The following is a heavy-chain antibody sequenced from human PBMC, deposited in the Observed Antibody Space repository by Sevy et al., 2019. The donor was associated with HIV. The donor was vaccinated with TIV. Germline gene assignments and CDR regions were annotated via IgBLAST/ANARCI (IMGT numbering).Heavy chain of an antibody. CDR1: GFTFSSYA. D-gene: IGHD6-19*01. Sequence: GGSLRLSCAASGFTFSSYAMSWVRQAPGKGLEWVSAISGSGGSTCYADSVKGRFTISRDNSKNTLYLQMNSLRAEDTTVYYCAKGQQWLVLTGELDYWGQGTLVTVSS. V-gene: IGHV3-23*01. CDR2: ISGSGGST. CDR3: AKGQQWLVLTGELDY. J-gene: IGHJ4*02.